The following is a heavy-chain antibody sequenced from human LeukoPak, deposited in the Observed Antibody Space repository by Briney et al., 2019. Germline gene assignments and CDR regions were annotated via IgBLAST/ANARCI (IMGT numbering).Heavy chain of an antibody. J-gene: IGHJ4*02. Sequence: GGSLRLSCAASGFTFSSYSMNWVRQAPGKGLEWVSSISSSSSYIYYADSVKGRFTISRDNAKNSLYPQMNSLRAEDTAVYYCARMSIAAAGTFDYWGQVTLVTVSS. CDR1: GFTFSSYS. D-gene: IGHD6-13*01. CDR2: ISSSSSYI. CDR3: ARMSIAAAGTFDY. V-gene: IGHV3-21*01.